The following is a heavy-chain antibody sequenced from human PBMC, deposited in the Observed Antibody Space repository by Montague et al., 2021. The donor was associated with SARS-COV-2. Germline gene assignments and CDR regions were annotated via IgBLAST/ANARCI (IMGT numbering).Heavy chain of an antibody. CDR2: FHYSGRS. J-gene: IGHJ6*02. CDR1: GGSINPYS. V-gene: IGHV4-59*01. D-gene: IGHD3-10*01. CDR3: VREKLTRGLRHGMDV. Sequence: SETLSLTCNVSGGSINPYSWSWIRQPPGKGLEWIANFHYSGRSDHNPSLESRVTISVDMSQSQVSLKLTAVTAADTAVYYCVREKLTRGLRHGMDVWGQGTTVIVSS.